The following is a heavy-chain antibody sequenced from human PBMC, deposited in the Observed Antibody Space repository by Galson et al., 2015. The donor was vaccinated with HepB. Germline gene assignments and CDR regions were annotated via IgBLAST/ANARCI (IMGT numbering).Heavy chain of an antibody. Sequence: SLRLSCATSGFTFSTYGMFWVRQAPGKGLEWVTFIRYDESAEYYADSVKGRFTVSRDTSKNTLYLQMNSLRVEDTAVYYCARDGCSITSCLDWWGQGTLVTVSS. CDR3: ARDGCSITSCLDW. CDR1: GFTFSTYG. CDR2: IRYDESAE. V-gene: IGHV3-30*02. J-gene: IGHJ4*02. D-gene: IGHD2-2*01.